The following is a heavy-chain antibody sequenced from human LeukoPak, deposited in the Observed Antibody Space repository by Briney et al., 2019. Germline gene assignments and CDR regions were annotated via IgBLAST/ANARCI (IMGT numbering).Heavy chain of an antibody. CDR1: GFTFSNYA. J-gene: IGHJ4*02. Sequence: PGGSLRLSCAASGFTFSNYAMHWVRQAPGKGLEYVSAISSNGGSTYYANSVKGRFTISRDNSKNTLYLQMGSLRAEDMAVYYCARDAGALTCWGQGTLVTVSS. V-gene: IGHV3-64*01. CDR2: ISSNGGST. D-gene: IGHD3-10*01. CDR3: ARDAGALTC.